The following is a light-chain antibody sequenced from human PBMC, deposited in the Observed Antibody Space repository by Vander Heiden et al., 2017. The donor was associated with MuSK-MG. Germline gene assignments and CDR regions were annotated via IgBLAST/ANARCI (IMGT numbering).Light chain of an antibody. J-gene: IGKJ3*01. Sequence: VLTQAPGTLSLSPVDRATLSSMANQGASGSYLAWYQQKPGQAPRLLIHGVSRRATGIPDRFSGSGSGTAFPLTIIRLAPEDFEVYSCQQYGSSPFTFGPGTKVDIK. V-gene: IGKV3-20*01. CDR3: QQYGSSPFT. CDR2: GVS. CDR1: QGASGSY.